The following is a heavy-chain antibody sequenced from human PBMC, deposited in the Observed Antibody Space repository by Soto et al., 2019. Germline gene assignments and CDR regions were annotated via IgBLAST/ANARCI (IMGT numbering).Heavy chain of an antibody. V-gene: IGHV3-11*06. J-gene: IGHJ4*02. D-gene: IGHD1-7*01. CDR1: GFTFSDYY. Sequence: PGGSLRLSCVASGFTFSDYYMNWIRQAPGKGLEWVSYISSSSDYTKYADSVKGRFTISRDNAKSSLYLQMNSLRAEDTAVYYCARGGVRGTTSRGQVYNWGQGTLVTVSS. CDR2: ISSSSDYT. CDR3: ARGGVRGTTSRGQVYN.